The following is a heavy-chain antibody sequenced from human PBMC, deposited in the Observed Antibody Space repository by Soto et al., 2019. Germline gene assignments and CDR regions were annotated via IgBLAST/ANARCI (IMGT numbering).Heavy chain of an antibody. D-gene: IGHD2-15*01. CDR2: IRWNGDDM. Sequence: EVQLVESGGGLVQPGRSLRLSCAASGFPFQHYAMHWVRRSPGKGLEWVAGIRWNGDDMGYADSVRGRFTISRDNAKNSLYLQMSSLRAEDTGVYYYAQDRGYCSGGNCYFDSWGQGTLVTVSS. V-gene: IGHV3-9*01. CDR3: AQDRGYCSGGNCYFDS. J-gene: IGHJ4*02. CDR1: GFPFQHYA.